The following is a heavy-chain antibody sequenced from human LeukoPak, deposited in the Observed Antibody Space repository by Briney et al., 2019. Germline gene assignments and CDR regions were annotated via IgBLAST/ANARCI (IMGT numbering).Heavy chain of an antibody. Sequence: SETLSLTCTVSSGSIGSYYWGWIRQPPGKGLEWIGSIYYSGSTYYNPSLKSRVTISVDTSKNQFSLKLSPVTAADTAVYYCARVATIVLMVYAIDYWGQGTLVTVSS. CDR3: ARVATIVLMVYAIDY. D-gene: IGHD2-8*01. CDR2: IYYSGST. CDR1: SGSIGSYY. V-gene: IGHV4-39*07. J-gene: IGHJ4*02.